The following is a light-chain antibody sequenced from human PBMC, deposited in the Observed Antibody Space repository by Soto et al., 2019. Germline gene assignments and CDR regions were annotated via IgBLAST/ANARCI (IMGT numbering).Light chain of an antibody. CDR3: LQHNSYPYT. V-gene: IGKV1-17*01. CDR1: QGIRSD. Sequence: DTQMTQSPSSLSASVGDRVTITCRASQGIRSDLGWYQQKPGKAPKRLIYAASSLLSGVPSRFSGSEAGTEFTLTISSLQPEDFATYYCLQHNSYPYTFGQGTKLEIK. J-gene: IGKJ2*01. CDR2: AAS.